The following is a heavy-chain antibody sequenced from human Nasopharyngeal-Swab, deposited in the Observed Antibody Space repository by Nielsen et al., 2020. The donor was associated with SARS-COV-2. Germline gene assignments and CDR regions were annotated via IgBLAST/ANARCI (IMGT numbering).Heavy chain of an antibody. CDR3: ARLSRGYSYNHYYMDV. V-gene: IGHV5-10-1*01. CDR2: IDPSDSFT. J-gene: IGHJ6*03. CDR1: GYSFTSSW. D-gene: IGHD1-1*01. Sequence: KVSCKGSGYSFTSSWISWVRQMPGKGLEWMGMIDPSDSFTEYSPSFQGHVTISADKSINTAYLQWSSLRASDTAMYYCARLSRGYSYNHYYMDVWGKGTMVTVSS.